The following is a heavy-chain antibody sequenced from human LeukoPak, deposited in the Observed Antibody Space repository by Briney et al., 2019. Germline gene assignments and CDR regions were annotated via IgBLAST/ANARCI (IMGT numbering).Heavy chain of an antibody. J-gene: IGHJ3*02. CDR3: ARATTVTRDAFDI. CDR2: IYYSGST. Sequence: SETLSLTCTVSGGSISSYYWGWIRQPPGKGLEWIGYIYYSGSTNYNPSLKSRVTISVDTSKNQFSLKLSSVTAADTAVYYCARATTVTRDAFDIWGQGTMVTVSS. D-gene: IGHD4-17*01. CDR1: GGSISSYY. V-gene: IGHV4-59*08.